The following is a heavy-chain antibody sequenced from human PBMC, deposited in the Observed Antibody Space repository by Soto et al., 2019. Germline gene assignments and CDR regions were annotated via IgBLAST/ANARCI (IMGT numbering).Heavy chain of an antibody. V-gene: IGHV5-10-1*04. J-gene: IGHJ4*02. CDR3: ALPSADYAEYYFDY. CDR2: IDPSDSYT. Sequence: ESLKISCKGSGYSFTSYWISWVRQMPGKGLEWMGRIDPSDSYTNYSPSFQGQVTISADKSISTAYLQWSSLKASDTAMYYCALPSADYAEYYFDYWGQGTLVTVSS. CDR1: GYSFTSYW. D-gene: IGHD4-17*01.